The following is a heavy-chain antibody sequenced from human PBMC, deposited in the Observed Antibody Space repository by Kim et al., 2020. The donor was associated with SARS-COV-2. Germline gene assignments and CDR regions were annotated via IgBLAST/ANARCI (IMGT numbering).Heavy chain of an antibody. Sequence: GGSLRLSCAASGFTFSSYSMNWVRQAPGKGLEWVSYISSSSSTIYYADSVKGRFTISRDNAKNSLYLQMNSLRDEDTAVYYCARPRWDCSSTSCYSPPYYYYYYGMDVWGQGTTVTVSS. CDR2: ISSSSSTI. CDR3: ARPRWDCSSTSCYSPPYYYYYYGMDV. CDR1: GFTFSSYS. V-gene: IGHV3-48*02. J-gene: IGHJ6*02. D-gene: IGHD2-2*02.